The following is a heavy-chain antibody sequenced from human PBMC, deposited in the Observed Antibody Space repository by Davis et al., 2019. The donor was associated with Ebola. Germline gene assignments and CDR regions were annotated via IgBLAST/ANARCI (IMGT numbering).Heavy chain of an antibody. CDR2: IIPIFGTA. Sequence: AASVKVSCKASGYTFTSYYMHWVRQAPGQGLEWMGGIIPIFGTANYAQKFQGRVTITADESTSTAYMELSSLRSEDTAVYYCARGDDILTTFDNWGQGTLVTVSS. D-gene: IGHD3-9*01. J-gene: IGHJ4*02. V-gene: IGHV1-69*13. CDR1: GYTFTSYY. CDR3: ARGDDILTTFDN.